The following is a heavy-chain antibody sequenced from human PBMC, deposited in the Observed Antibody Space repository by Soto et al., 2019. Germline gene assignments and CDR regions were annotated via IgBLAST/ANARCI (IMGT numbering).Heavy chain of an antibody. CDR3: AKFFYYDSSGYYYEWGYFDY. D-gene: IGHD3-22*01. Sequence: EVQLLESGGGLVQPGGSLRLSCAASGFTFSSYAMSWVRQAPGKGLEWVSAISGSGGSTYYADSVKGRFTISRDNSKNTLYLQMNSLRAEDTAVYYCAKFFYYDSSGYYYEWGYFDYWGQGTLVTVSS. CDR1: GFTFSSYA. J-gene: IGHJ4*02. CDR2: ISGSGGST. V-gene: IGHV3-23*01.